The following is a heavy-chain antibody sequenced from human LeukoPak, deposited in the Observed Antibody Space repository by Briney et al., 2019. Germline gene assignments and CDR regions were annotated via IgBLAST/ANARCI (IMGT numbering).Heavy chain of an antibody. V-gene: IGHV4-59*01. J-gene: IGHJ5*02. CDR1: GGSISNYY. D-gene: IGHD1-26*01. CDR3: ARGVPQGWVHWFDP. CDR2: IYYSGST. Sequence: SETLSLTCTVSGGSISNYYWNWIRQPPGKGLEWIGYIYYSGSTKYYPSLESRVTISVDTSKNQFSLKVRSVTAADTAVYYCARGVPQGWVHWFDPWGQGTLVTVSS.